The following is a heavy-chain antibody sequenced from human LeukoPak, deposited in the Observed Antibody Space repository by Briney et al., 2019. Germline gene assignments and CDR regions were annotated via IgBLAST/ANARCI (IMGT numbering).Heavy chain of an antibody. D-gene: IGHD3-3*01. CDR1: GGSISSGGYS. CDR2: IYHSGST. Sequence: SETLSLTCAVSGGSISSGGYSWSWIRQPPGKGLEWIGYIYHSGSTYYNPSLESRVTISVDRSKNQFSLKLSSVTAADTAVYYCARDWSGLIDYWGQGALVTVSS. V-gene: IGHV4-30-2*01. CDR3: ARDWSGLIDY. J-gene: IGHJ4*02.